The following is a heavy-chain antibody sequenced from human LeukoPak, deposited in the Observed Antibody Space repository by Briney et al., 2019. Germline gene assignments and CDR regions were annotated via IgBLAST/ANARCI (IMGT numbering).Heavy chain of an antibody. V-gene: IGHV4-38-2*02. CDR3: ARDDSDFAY. D-gene: IGHD4-11*01. CDR1: GYSISSGFY. CDR2: IHHSGTT. Sequence: SETLSLTCTVSGYSISSGFYWGWIRQPPGKGLEWLGSIHHSGTTHYNPSLMSRVTISVDTSKNHISLKVTSVTASDTAVYYCARDDSDFAYWGQGTLVTVSS. J-gene: IGHJ4*02.